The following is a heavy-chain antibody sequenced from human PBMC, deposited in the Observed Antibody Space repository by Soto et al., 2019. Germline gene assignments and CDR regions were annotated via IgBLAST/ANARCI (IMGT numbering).Heavy chain of an antibody. D-gene: IGHD3-10*01. V-gene: IGHV3-30*03. CDR1: DFDFSSYG. CDR3: ARDSGWPILNFDN. Sequence: GGSLRLSCAASDFDFSSYGIHWVRQAPGKGLEWVAASSYDGRETFYADSAKGRFAVSKEMSKNTAFLQMNALRHEDTAVYFCARDSGWPILNFDNWGQGTPVTVSS. J-gene: IGHJ4*02. CDR2: SSYDGRET.